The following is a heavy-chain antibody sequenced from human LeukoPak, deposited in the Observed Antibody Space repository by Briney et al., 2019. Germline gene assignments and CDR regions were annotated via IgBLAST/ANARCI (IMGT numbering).Heavy chain of an antibody. CDR3: ARDLSGYYYGPWFDP. V-gene: IGHV1-69*13. J-gene: IGHJ5*02. CDR2: IIPIFGTA. D-gene: IGHD3-22*01. Sequence: SVKVSCKASGGTFSSYAISWVRQAPGQGLEWMGGIIPIFGTANYAQKFQGRVTITADESTSTAYMELSSLRSEDTAVYYCARDLSGYYYGPWFDPWGQGTLVTVSS. CDR1: GGTFSSYA.